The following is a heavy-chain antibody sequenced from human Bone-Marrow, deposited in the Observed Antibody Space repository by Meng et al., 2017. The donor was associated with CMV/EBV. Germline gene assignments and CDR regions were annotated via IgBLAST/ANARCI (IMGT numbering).Heavy chain of an antibody. J-gene: IGHJ4*02. V-gene: IGHV1-18*01. CDR3: ARVKEDSSGWYPLDY. D-gene: IGHD6-19*01. CDR2: ISAYNGNT. CDR1: GYTFTSYG. Sequence: ASVKVSCKASGYTFTSYGISWVRQAPGQGLEWMGWISAYNGNTNYAQKLQGRVTMTRDTSVSTAYMEMTRLTSADTAVFYCARVKEDSSGWYPLDYWGQGTLVTVSS.